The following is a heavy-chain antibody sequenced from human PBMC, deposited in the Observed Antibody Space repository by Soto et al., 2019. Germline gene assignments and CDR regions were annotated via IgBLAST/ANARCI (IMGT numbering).Heavy chain of an antibody. D-gene: IGHD1-26*01. Sequence: WVTMRLSCAAARFTFSYYGMHLVHQTPGKGLQSLATISQHGIRTNYADSVMGRFTISRDYFKKVVYLHLSGLRLEDTAIYYCAKDWLSGTNNYQLDYWRQGTAVTVSS. J-gene: IGHJ4*02. CDR1: RFTFSYYG. V-gene: IGHV3-30*18. CDR3: AKDWLSGTNNYQLDY. CDR2: ISQHGIRT.